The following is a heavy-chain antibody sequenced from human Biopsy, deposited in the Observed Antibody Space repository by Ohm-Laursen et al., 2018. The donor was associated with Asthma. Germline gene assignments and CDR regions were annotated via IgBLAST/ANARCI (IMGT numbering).Heavy chain of an antibody. CDR3: VRGSSSWHNGPFHYYYALDV. V-gene: IGHV4-61*01. J-gene: IGHJ6*02. CDR2: ISYSGST. D-gene: IGHD6-13*01. CDR1: GGSVSSGSYY. Sequence: GTLSLTCTVSGGSVSSGSYYWSWIRQPPGKGLAWVSYISYSGSTDYNPSLKSRLTISMDTSKNQFSLKLSSVTGADTALYYCVRGSSSWHNGPFHYYYALDVWGQGTPVTVSS.